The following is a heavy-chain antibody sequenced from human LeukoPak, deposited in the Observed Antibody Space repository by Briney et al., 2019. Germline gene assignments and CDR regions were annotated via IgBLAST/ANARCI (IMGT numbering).Heavy chain of an antibody. D-gene: IGHD4-17*01. Sequence: ASVKVSCKASGCTFTSYYMHWVRQAPGQGLEWMGIINPSGGSTSYAQKFQGRVTMTRDTSTSTVYMELSSLRSEDTAVYYCARDDYGAHAGFDPWGQGTLVTVSS. CDR1: GCTFTSYY. V-gene: IGHV1-46*01. J-gene: IGHJ5*02. CDR3: ARDDYGAHAGFDP. CDR2: INPSGGST.